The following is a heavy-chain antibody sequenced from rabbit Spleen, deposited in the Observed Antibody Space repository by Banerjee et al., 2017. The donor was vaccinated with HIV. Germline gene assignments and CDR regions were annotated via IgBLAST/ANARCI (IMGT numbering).Heavy chain of an antibody. Sequence: QQQLEESEGGLVKPGGTLTLTCTVSGFSFSSIHWICWVRQAPGKGLEWIACIDTSDGDTDYANWPKGRFTISSHNAQNTLYLQLNSLTAADTATYFCVRDKASISGDYGPYYFNLWGPGTLVTVS. V-gene: IGHV1S45*01. CDR3: VRDKASISGDYGPYYFNL. CDR2: IDTSDGDT. CDR1: GFSFSSIHW. J-gene: IGHJ4*01. D-gene: IGHD1-1*01.